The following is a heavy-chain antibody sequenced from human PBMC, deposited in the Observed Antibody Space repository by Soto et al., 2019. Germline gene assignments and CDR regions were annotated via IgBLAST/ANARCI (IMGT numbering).Heavy chain of an antibody. D-gene: IGHD6-19*01. J-gene: IGHJ4*02. Sequence: EVQLLESGGGLVQHGGSLRLSCAASGFSFSSYAMNWVRQAPGKGLEWVSFISGSGDSTYYTDSVKGRFTISRDNSKNKLYRQMISLRAEDMAVYYCARSSSGWYFDYWGQGTLVIVSS. CDR3: ARSSSGWYFDY. CDR1: GFSFSSYA. CDR2: ISGSGDST. V-gene: IGHV3-23*01.